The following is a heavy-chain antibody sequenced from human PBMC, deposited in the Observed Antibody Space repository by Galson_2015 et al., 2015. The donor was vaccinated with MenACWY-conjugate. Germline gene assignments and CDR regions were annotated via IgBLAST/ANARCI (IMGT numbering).Heavy chain of an antibody. CDR2: IKYDGSEQ. J-gene: IGHJ4*02. V-gene: IGHV3-7*01. CDR1: GFTFSTYW. D-gene: IGHD2-8*01. CDR3: VRPIMTVEADRSLDC. Sequence: SLRLSCAASGFTFSTYWMTWVRQAPGKGLEWVANIKYDGSEQYYGDSVRGRFTISRDNAKNSLYLQMNSLRPEDTAVYFCVRPIMTVEADRSLDCWGQGTVVTVSS.